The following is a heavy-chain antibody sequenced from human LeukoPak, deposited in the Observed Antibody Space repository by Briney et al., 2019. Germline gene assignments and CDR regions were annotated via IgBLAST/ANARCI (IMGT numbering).Heavy chain of an antibody. CDR1: GDSISSTSFY. V-gene: IGHV4-39*07. Sequence: SETLSPTCTLSGDSISSTSFYWAWIRQPPGKGLECIGTIFYSGITYYSSSLKSRVTISVDSSKNQFSLKLSSVTVADTAVYFCARSGPAAGRPDAFDIWGQGTMVTVSS. J-gene: IGHJ3*02. CDR2: IFYSGIT. D-gene: IGHD2-2*01. CDR3: ARSGPAAGRPDAFDI.